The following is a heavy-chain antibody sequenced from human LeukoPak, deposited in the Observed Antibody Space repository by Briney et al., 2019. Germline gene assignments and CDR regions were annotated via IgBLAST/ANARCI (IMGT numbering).Heavy chain of an antibody. Sequence: SVKVSCKASGYTFTGYYMHWVRQAPGQGLEWMGGIIPIFGTANYAQKFQGRVTITADESTSTAYMELSSLRSEDTAVYYCARVQQQLTHWFDPWGQGTLVTVSS. D-gene: IGHD6-13*01. J-gene: IGHJ5*02. CDR3: ARVQQQLTHWFDP. CDR1: GYTFTGYY. V-gene: IGHV1-69*13. CDR2: IIPIFGTA.